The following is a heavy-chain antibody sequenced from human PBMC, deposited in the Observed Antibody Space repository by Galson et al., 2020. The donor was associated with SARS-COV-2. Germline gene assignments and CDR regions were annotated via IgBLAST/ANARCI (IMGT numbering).Heavy chain of an antibody. V-gene: IGHV3-23*01. J-gene: IGHJ4*02. Sequence: GGSLSLSCAASGFTFSSYAMSWVRQPPGKGLEWVSAISGSGGTTYYAATVKGRFTIASDNSKNTLYLQMNSLRAEDTAVYYSSTPRSIAVVGDVDYGCQGALVTVSS. D-gene: IGHD6-19*01. CDR3: STPRSIAVVGDVDY. CDR1: GFTFSSYA. CDR2: ISGSGGTT.